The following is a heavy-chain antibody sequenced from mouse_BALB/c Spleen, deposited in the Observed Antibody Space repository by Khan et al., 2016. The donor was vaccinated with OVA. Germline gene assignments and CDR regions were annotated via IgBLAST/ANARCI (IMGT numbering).Heavy chain of an antibody. D-gene: IGHD4-1*01. Sequence: EVELVESGGDLVKPGGSLKLSCAASGFNFSSYSMSWVRQTPDKRLEWVATISSGGDYTYYPDSVKGRFTISRDTAKNTLYLQMSSLKSEDTAMYYCASHLTESVAYWGQGTLVTVSA. CDR3: ASHLTESVAY. V-gene: IGHV5-6*01. CDR1: GFNFSSYS. CDR2: ISSGGDYT. J-gene: IGHJ3*01.